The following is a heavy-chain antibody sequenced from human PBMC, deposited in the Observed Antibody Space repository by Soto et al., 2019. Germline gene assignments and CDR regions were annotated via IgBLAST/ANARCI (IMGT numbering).Heavy chain of an antibody. D-gene: IGHD6-13*01. V-gene: IGHV1-69*13. CDR2: IIPIFGTA. J-gene: IGHJ6*02. CDR3: ARTRYSSSWYGNYYYYGMDV. CDR1: GGTFSSYA. Sequence: SVKVSCKASGGTFSSYAINWVRQAPGQGLEWMGGIIPIFGTANYAQKFQGRVTITADESTSTAYMELSSLRSEDTAVYYCARTRYSSSWYGNYYYYGMDVWGQGTTVTVSS.